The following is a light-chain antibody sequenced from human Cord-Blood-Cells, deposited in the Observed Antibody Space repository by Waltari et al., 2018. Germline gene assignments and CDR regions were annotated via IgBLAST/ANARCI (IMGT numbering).Light chain of an antibody. CDR1: SSNIGSNT. CDR3: AAWDDSLNGPVV. Sequence: QSVLTQPPSASGTPGQRVTISCSGSSSNIGSNTVNWYQQLPGTAPKLLIYRNNTRPSGVPDRFSGSKSGTTASLAISGLQSEDEADYYCAAWDDSLNGPVVFGGGTKLTVL. J-gene: IGLJ2*01. V-gene: IGLV1-44*01. CDR2: RNN.